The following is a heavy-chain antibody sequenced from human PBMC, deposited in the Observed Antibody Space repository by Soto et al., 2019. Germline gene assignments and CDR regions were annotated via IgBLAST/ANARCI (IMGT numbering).Heavy chain of an antibody. CDR3: ARDQSGYSYGLFWYFDL. V-gene: IGHV4-61*01. Sequence: QVQLRESGPGLVKPSETLSLTCTVSGGSVSSGSYYWSWIRQPPGKGLEWIGYIYYSGSTNYNPSLKSRVTISVDTSKNQFSLKLSSVTAADTAVYYCARDQSGYSYGLFWYFDLWGRGTLVTVSS. CDR1: GGSVSSGSYY. CDR2: IYYSGST. J-gene: IGHJ2*01. D-gene: IGHD5-18*01.